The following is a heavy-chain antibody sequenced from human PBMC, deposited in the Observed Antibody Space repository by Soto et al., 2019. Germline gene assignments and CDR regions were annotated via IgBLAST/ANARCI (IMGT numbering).Heavy chain of an antibody. D-gene: IGHD6-19*01. CDR3: ARDQRFPGWYYDY. V-gene: IGHV4-4*07. CDR1: GGSISSYY. Sequence: ETLSLTCPVSGGSISSYYWSGIRQPAGKGLEWIGRIYTSGSTNYNPSLKSRVTMSVDTSKNQFSLKLSSVTAADTAVYYCARDQRFPGWYYDYWGQGTLVTVYS. J-gene: IGHJ4*02. CDR2: IYTSGST.